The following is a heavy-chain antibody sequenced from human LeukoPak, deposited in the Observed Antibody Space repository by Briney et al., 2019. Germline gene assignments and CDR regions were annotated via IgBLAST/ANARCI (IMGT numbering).Heavy chain of an antibody. CDR1: GGSISSNAYY. Sequence: PSETLSLTCTVSGGSISSNAYYWAWIRQPPGKGLEWIGSIYSSVSTYYNPSLKSRVTISVDTSKNQFSLRLSSVTAADTALYYCARNGITGTVSYWGQGTLVTVSS. CDR3: ARNGITGTVSY. V-gene: IGHV4-39*01. J-gene: IGHJ4*02. D-gene: IGHD1-7*01. CDR2: IYSSVST.